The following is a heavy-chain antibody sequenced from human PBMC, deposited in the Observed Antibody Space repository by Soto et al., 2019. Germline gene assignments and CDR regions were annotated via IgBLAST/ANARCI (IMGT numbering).Heavy chain of an antibody. CDR2: ISGSGGST. CDR3: AERATGSYFDY. D-gene: IGHD1-1*01. Sequence: EVQLLESGGGLVQPGGSLRLSCAASGFTFNNYAMSWVRQAPGKGPEWVSVISGSGGSTYYADSVKGRFTISRDNSKNTLYLQMDSLRGEDTAVYYCAERATGSYFDYWGQGTRVSVSS. V-gene: IGHV3-23*01. CDR1: GFTFNNYA. J-gene: IGHJ4*02.